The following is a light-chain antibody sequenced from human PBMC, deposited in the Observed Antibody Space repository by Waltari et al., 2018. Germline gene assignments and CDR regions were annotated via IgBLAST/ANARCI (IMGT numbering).Light chain of an antibody. J-gene: IGKJ4*01. CDR3: QQYDGIVVT. Sequence: EIVLTQSPGTLSLSPGDRATLSCRASHTVSTIALSWYQQKPGQAPRVLIYSTYNRATGIPDRSSGSGAGTGFSLTINRLAPEDFAMYYCQQYDGIVVTFGGGTKVEI. V-gene: IGKV3-20*01. CDR2: STY. CDR1: HTVSTIA.